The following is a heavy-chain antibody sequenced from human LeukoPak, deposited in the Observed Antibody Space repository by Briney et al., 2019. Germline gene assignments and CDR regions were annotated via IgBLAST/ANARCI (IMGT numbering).Heavy chain of an antibody. J-gene: IGHJ4*02. D-gene: IGHD6-19*01. CDR1: GFTFSSYA. V-gene: IGHV3-30*04. CDR2: ISYDGSNK. CDR3: ARETYSSGWYPSTNFDY. Sequence: GGSLRLSCAASGFTFSSYAMHWVRQAPGKGLEWVAVISYDGSNKYYADSVKGRLTISRDNSKNTLYLQMNSLRAEDTAVYYCARETYSSGWYPSTNFDYWGQGTLVTVSS.